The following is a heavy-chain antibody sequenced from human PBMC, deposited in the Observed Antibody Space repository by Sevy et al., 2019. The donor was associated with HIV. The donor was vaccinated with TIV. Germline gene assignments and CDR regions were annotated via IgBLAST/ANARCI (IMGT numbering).Heavy chain of an antibody. CDR3: AKDRRDIVATITGFDY. D-gene: IGHD5-12*01. CDR1: GFTFSSYA. CDR2: ISGSGGST. V-gene: IGHV3-23*01. Sequence: GGSLRLSCAASGFTFSSYAMSWVRLAPGKGLEWVSVISGSGGSTYYADSVKGRFTISRDNSKNTLYLQMNSLRAEDTAVYYCAKDRRDIVATITGFDYWGQGTLVTVSS. J-gene: IGHJ4*02.